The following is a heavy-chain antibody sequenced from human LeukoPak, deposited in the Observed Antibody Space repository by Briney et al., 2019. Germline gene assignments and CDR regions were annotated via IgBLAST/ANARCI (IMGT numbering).Heavy chain of an antibody. J-gene: IGHJ4*02. Sequence: SETLSLTCTVSGGSISSYYWSWIRQPPGKGLEWIGFIYYSGSTYYNPSLKSRVTISVDTSKNQFSLKLSSVTAADTAVYYCARLRIAAAAPISLWGQGTLVTVSS. CDR1: GGSISSYY. CDR3: ARLRIAAAAPISL. D-gene: IGHD6-13*01. CDR2: IYYSGST. V-gene: IGHV4-59*08.